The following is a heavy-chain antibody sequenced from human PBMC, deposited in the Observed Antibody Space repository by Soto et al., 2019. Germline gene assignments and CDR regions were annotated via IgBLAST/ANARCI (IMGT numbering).Heavy chain of an antibody. J-gene: IGHJ6*02. CDR3: ATLGIXGAWRGRTRDYYYGMDV. CDR1: GYTLTELS. Sequence: GASVKVSCKVSGYTLTELSMHWVRQAPGKGLEWMGGFDPEDGETIYAQKFQGRVTMTEDTSTDTAYMELSSLRSEDTAVYYCATLGIXGAWRGRTRDYYYGMDVWGQGTTVTVSS. CDR2: FDPEDGET. D-gene: IGHD1-26*01. V-gene: IGHV1-24*01.